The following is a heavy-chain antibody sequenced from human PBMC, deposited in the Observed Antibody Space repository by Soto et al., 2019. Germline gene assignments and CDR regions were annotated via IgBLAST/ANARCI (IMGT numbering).Heavy chain of an antibody. CDR1: GFTFSSYA. Sequence: EVQLVESGGGLVQPGGSLRLSCAASGFTFSSYAMHWVRQAPGKGLEYVSAISSNGGSTYYANSVKGRFTISRDNSKNTLYLQMGSLRAEDMAVDYCAREDYGDYVFFYWGQGTLVTVSS. CDR2: ISSNGGST. D-gene: IGHD4-17*01. CDR3: AREDYGDYVFFY. V-gene: IGHV3-64*01. J-gene: IGHJ4*02.